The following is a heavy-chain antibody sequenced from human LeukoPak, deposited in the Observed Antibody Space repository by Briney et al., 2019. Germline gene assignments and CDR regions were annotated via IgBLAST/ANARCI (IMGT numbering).Heavy chain of an antibody. CDR1: RGTFGRDA. J-gene: IGHJ4*02. CDR3: ARTMDGIAVAGIDY. D-gene: IGHD6-19*01. Sequence: SVKVSCKASRGTFGRDAISWVRQAPGQGLEWMGRIIPILGIANYAQKFQGRVTITADKSTSTAYMELSSLRSEDTAVYYCARTMDGIAVAGIDYWGQGTLVTVSS. V-gene: IGHV1-69*04. CDR2: IIPILGIA.